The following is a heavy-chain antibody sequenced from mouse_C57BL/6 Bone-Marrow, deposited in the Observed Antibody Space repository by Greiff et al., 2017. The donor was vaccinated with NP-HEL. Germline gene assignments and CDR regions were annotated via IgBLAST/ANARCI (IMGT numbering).Heavy chain of an antibody. D-gene: IGHD4-1*01. CDR1: GFTFSSYA. V-gene: IGHV5-4*01. Sequence: EVHLVESGGGLVKPGGSLKLSCAASGFTFSSYAMSWVRQTPEKRLEWVATISDGGSYTYYPDNVKGRFTISRDNAKNNLYLHMSHLKSEDTAMYYCARDGDGTRWYFDVWGTGTTVTVSS. CDR3: ARDGDGTRWYFDV. CDR2: ISDGGSYT. J-gene: IGHJ1*03.